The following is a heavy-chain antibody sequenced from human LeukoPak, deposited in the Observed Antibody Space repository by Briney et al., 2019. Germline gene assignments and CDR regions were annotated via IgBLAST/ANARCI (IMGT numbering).Heavy chain of an antibody. D-gene: IGHD4-17*01. Sequence: GGSLRLSCAASGFTFSSYWMSWVRQAPGKGLEWVANIKQDGSEKYYVDSVKGRFTISRDNAKNSLYLQMNSLRAEDTALYYCARSQGTVTTRRNYFDYWGQGTLVTVSS. J-gene: IGHJ4*02. CDR1: GFTFSSYW. CDR3: ARSQGTVTTRRNYFDY. V-gene: IGHV3-7*03. CDR2: IKQDGSEK.